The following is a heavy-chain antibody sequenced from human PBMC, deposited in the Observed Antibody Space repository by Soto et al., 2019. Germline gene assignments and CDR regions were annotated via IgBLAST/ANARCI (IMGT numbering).Heavy chain of an antibody. V-gene: IGHV1-69*13. J-gene: IGHJ6*02. Sequence: ASVKVSCKASGGTFSSYAISWVRQAPGQGLEWMGGIIPIFGTANYAQKFQGRVTITADESTSTAYMELSSLRSEDTAVYYCARAPLTYYYDSSGSRARYYYYYGMDVWGQGTTVTVSS. CDR3: ARAPLTYYYDSSGSRARYYYYYGMDV. CDR2: IIPIFGTA. CDR1: GGTFSSYA. D-gene: IGHD3-22*01.